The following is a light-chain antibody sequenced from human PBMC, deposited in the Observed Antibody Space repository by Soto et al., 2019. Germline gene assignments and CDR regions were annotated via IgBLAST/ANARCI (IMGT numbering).Light chain of an antibody. V-gene: IGLV2-14*01. J-gene: IGLJ1*01. CDR3: TAFSANRVYL. Sequence: QSALTQPLSVSGSPGQSITISCTGNSNDIGTYDYVCWYQQHPGKAPRLLIHGVHNRSPGISGRFSASKSGLTASLTISGLQAEEEADYYCTAFSANRVYLFGPGTKGTVL. CDR2: GVH. CDR1: SNDIGTYDY.